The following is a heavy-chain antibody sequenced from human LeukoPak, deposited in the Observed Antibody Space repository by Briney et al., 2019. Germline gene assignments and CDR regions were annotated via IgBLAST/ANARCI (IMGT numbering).Heavy chain of an antibody. CDR3: AREGYCSGGSCYSGIDY. V-gene: IGHV3-11*01. Sequence: GGSLRLSCAASGFTFSDYYMSWIRQAQGKGMEWVSYISSSGSTIYYADSVKGRFTISRDNANNSLYLQMNSLTAEDTAVYYCAREGYCSGGSCYSGIDYWGQGTLVTVSS. CDR1: GFTFSDYY. D-gene: IGHD2-15*01. J-gene: IGHJ4*02. CDR2: ISSSGSTI.